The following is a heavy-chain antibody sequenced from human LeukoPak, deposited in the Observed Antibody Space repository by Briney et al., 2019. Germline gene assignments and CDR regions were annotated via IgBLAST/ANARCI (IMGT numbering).Heavy chain of an antibody. CDR3: ARHFSGSYYYFDY. V-gene: IGHV1-18*01. CDR2: ISAYNGNT. J-gene: IGHJ4*02. CDR1: GYTFTSYG. Sequence: ASVKVSCKASGYTFTSYGISWVRQAPGQGLEWMGWISAYNGNTNYAQKLQGRVTMTRDTSISTAYMELSRLRSDDTAVYYCARHFSGSYYYFDYWGQGTLVTVSS. D-gene: IGHD1-26*01.